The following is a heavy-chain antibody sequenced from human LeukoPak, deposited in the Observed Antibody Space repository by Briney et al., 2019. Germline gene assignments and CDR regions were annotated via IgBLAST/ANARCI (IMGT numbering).Heavy chain of an antibody. V-gene: IGHV4-59*01. CDR2: IYYSGST. CDR1: GGSISSYY. J-gene: IGHJ4*02. Sequence: SQTLSLTCAVSGGSISSYYWSWIRQPPGKGLEWIGYIYYSGSTNYNPSLKSRVTISVDTSKNQFSLKLSSVTAADTAVYYCASGGVSSGYYYSWGQGTLVTVSS. D-gene: IGHD3-22*01. CDR3: ASGGVSSGYYYS.